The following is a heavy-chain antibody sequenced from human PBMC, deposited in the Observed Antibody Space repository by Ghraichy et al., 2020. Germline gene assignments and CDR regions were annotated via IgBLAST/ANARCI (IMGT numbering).Heavy chain of an antibody. CDR3: ARDDGYYDILTGYYRYNWFDP. D-gene: IGHD3-9*01. V-gene: IGHV3-74*01. J-gene: IGHJ5*02. CDR1: GFTFSSYW. Sequence: GGSLRLSCAASGFTFSSYWMHWVRQAPGKGLVWVSRINSDGSSTSYADSVKGRFTISRDNAKNTLYLQMNSLRAEDKAVYYCARDDGYYDILTGYYRYNWFDPWGQGTLVTVSS. CDR2: INSDGSST.